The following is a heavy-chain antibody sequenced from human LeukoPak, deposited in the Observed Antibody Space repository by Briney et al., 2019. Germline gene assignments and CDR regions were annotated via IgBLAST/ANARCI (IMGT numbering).Heavy chain of an antibody. CDR3: ARWGYYQSGYFVVEY. V-gene: IGHV4-4*07. CDR1: GGSISSYY. J-gene: IGHJ4*02. D-gene: IGHD3-22*01. Sequence: SETLSLTCTVSGGSISSYYWTWIRQPAGKGLEWIGHIFTSGSTNYNPSLNSRVTMSVDTSKNQFSLNLRSVTAADTAIYYCARWGYYQSGYFVVEYWGQGTLVTVS. CDR2: IFTSGST.